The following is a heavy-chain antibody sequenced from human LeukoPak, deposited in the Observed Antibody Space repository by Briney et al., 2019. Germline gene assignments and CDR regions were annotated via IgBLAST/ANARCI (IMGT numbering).Heavy chain of an antibody. J-gene: IGHJ3*02. CDR2: IYSGGST. Sequence: GGSLRLSCAASGFTVSSNYMSWVRQAPGKGLEWVSVIYSGGSTYYADSVKGRFTISRDNSKNTLYLQMNSLRAEDTAVYYCARPHSSGYFYAFDIWGQGTMVTVSS. D-gene: IGHD3-22*01. CDR3: ARPHSSGYFYAFDI. CDR1: GFTVSSNY. V-gene: IGHV3-66*02.